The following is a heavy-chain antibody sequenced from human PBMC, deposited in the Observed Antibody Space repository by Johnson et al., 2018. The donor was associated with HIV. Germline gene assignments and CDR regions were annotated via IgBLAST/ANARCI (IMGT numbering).Heavy chain of an antibody. CDR3: ARGPGGGEDALDI. V-gene: IGHV3-73*02. J-gene: IGHJ3*02. Sequence: VQLVESGGDLVQPGGSLKVSCAASGFTFSGSALHWVRQASGKGLEWVGRIRNKANTYATAYAASVKGWFTISRDDSTNTADLQMNNLGVEETAVYYCARGPGGGEDALDIWGQGTMVTVSS. CDR2: IRNKANTYAT. D-gene: IGHD3-16*01. CDR1: GFTFSGSA.